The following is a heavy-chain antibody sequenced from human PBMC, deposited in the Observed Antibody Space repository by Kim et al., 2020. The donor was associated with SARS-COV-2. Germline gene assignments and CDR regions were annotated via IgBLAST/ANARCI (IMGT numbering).Heavy chain of an antibody. D-gene: IGHD3-22*01. CDR3: AKDKMGYYDSSGYLGELDY. V-gene: IGHV3-43*02. CDR1: GFTFDDYA. Sequence: GGSLRLSCAASGFTFDDYAMHWVRQAPGKGLEWVSLISGDGGSTYYADSVKGRFTISRDNSKNSLYLQMNSLRTEDTALYYCAKDKMGYYDSSGYLGELDYWGQGTLVTVSS. J-gene: IGHJ4*02. CDR2: ISGDGGST.